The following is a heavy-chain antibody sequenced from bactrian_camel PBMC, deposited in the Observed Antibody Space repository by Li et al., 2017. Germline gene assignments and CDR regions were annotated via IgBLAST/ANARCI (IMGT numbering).Heavy chain of an antibody. Sequence: HVQLVESGGGLVQPGGSLRLSCAFSGFAVSSHYMSWVRQAPGKGLEFVSSIYNDGSNIEYGDSVKGRFTISRDNAKNTVYLQMSKLTTEDTARYYCTPGVYWGQGTQVTVS. CDR2: IYNDGSNI. CDR1: GFAVSSHY. CDR3: TPGVY. J-gene: IGHJ4*01. V-gene: IGHV3-2*01. D-gene: IGHD2*01.